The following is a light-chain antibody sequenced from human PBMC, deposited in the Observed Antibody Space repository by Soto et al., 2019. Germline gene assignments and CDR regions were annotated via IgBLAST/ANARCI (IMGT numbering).Light chain of an antibody. CDR3: QSYDSSLSGSVV. J-gene: IGLJ2*01. CDR1: SSNIGAGYD. V-gene: IGLV1-40*01. Sequence: QSVLTQPPSVSGAPWQRVTISCTGSSSNIGAGYDVHWYQQLPGTAPKVLIYGNSNRPAGVPDRFSGSKSGTSASLAITGLQAEDEADYYCQSYDSSLSGSVVFGGGTKLTVL. CDR2: GNS.